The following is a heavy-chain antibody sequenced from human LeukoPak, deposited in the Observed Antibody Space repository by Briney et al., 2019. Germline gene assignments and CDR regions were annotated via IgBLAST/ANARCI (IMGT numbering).Heavy chain of an antibody. Sequence: GGSLRLSCAASGFTFSSYSMNWVRQAPGKGLEWVSYISSSSSTIYYADSVKGRFTISRDNAKNSLYLQMNSLRAEDTAVYYCARYTAARYSWFDPWGQGTLVTVSS. V-gene: IGHV3-48*01. CDR2: ISSSSSTI. CDR1: GFTFSSYS. J-gene: IGHJ5*02. CDR3: ARYTAARYSWFDP. D-gene: IGHD6-6*01.